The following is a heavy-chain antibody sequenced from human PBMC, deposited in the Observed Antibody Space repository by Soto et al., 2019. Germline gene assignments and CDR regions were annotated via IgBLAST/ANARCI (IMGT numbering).Heavy chain of an antibody. J-gene: IGHJ6*02. D-gene: IGHD3-22*01. Sequence: GGSQRLSCAACGFNFRNAWMSWVRQATGKGMEWVGRIKSKTDGGTTDYAAPVKGRFTISRDDSKNTLYLQMNSLKTEDTAVYYCATEGTMIIVVINAMDVWGQGTTVTVSS. CDR3: ATEGTMIIVVINAMDV. CDR1: GFNFRNAW. CDR2: IKSKTDGGTT. V-gene: IGHV3-15*07.